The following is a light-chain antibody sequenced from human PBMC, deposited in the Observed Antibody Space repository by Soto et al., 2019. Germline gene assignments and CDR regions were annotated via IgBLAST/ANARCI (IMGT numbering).Light chain of an antibody. CDR3: QQYNTYST. CDR2: DAS. CDR1: QSVSIW. V-gene: IGKV1-5*01. Sequence: DIHLTQSPSTLSASVGDRVTITCRASQSVSIWLAWYRQKPGKAPEVLVWDASSLQRGVPSRFSGSGSGTEFTLTISSLQPDDFATYYCQQYNTYSTFGQGTRLENK. J-gene: IGKJ5*01.